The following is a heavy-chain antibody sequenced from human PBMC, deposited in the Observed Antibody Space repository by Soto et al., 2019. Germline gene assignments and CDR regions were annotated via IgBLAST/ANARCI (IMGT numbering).Heavy chain of an antibody. V-gene: IGHV3-7*04. CDR2: IREDGNEE. CDR3: ARAADYGAHFSD. J-gene: IGHJ4*02. Sequence: EVQLVESGGGLVQPGGSLRLSCVESGFTFISRWMTWVRQAPGRGLEWVANIREDGNEEYYADAVKGRFTASRDNARNSLYLQMSSLRDEDTAVYFCARAADYGAHFSDWGQGTLVTVSS. CDR1: GFTFISRW. D-gene: IGHD4-17*01.